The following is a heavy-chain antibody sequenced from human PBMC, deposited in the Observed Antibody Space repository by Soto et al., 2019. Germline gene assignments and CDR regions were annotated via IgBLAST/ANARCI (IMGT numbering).Heavy chain of an antibody. V-gene: IGHV1-46*01. J-gene: IGHJ4*02. Sequence: QVQLVQSGTEVQKPGASVKVSCKASGYTFLDFYIHWVRQAPGQGLEWMGFINPSGGGTTYAQQFQGRLTMTRDTSTSTVYMELIIMRSEDTAIYYCARDKPFSAGYWGQGTLVT. D-gene: IGHD3-3*02. CDR3: ARDKPFSAGY. CDR1: GYTFLDFY. CDR2: INPSGGGT.